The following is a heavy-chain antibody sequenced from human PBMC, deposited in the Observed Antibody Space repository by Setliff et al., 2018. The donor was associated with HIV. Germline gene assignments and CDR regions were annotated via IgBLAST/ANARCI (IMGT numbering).Heavy chain of an antibody. CDR1: GFSFASAW. J-gene: IGHJ4*02. CDR2: IREEAHGGET. D-gene: IGHD2-15*01. Sequence: PGGSLRLSCAASGFSFASAWMNWVRRAPGKGLEWVARIREEAHGGETEYAAALRGRFTISRDDSKSTVYLQMNSLKIEDTALYYCTTKGRDVSTLEAPGWGQGTLVTVSS. CDR3: TTKGRDVSTLEAPG. V-gene: IGHV3-15*01.